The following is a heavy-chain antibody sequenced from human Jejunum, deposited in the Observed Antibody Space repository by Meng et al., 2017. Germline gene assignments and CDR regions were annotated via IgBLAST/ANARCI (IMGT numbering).Heavy chain of an antibody. Sequence: QVQLHQWGAGLLKPSETLSFTCAVYGGSFSGYYWTWIRRPPGKGLEWIEEINHSGSTNYNPSLKRRVTMSIDTSKIQFSLKLSSVTAADAAVYYCARYGGSGSYWHFDPWGRGTLVTVSS. J-gene: IGHJ2*01. D-gene: IGHD3-10*01. V-gene: IGHV4-34*01. CDR3: ARYGGSGSYWHFDP. CDR1: GGSFSGYY. CDR2: INHSGST.